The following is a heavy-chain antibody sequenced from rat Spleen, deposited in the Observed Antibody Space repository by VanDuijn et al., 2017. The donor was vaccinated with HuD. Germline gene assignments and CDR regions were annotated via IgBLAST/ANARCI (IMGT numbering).Heavy chain of an antibody. Sequence: EVQLVESGGGLVQPGRSLKLSCSASGFTFSDYTMAWVRQAPKKGLEWVAAIVDDGSNTFYRDSVKGRFTISRDNAKSTLYLQVDSLRSEDTAIYYCARVDYPGIAHYFDYWGQGVMVTVSS. CDR2: IVDDGSNT. D-gene: IGHD1-4*01. CDR1: GFTFSDYT. V-gene: IGHV5-17*01. CDR3: ARVDYPGIAHYFDY. J-gene: IGHJ2*01.